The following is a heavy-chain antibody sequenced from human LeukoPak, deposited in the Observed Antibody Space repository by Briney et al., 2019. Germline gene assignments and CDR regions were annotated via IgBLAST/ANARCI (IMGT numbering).Heavy chain of an antibody. CDR3: ARMVSWFGIYYFDY. Sequence: SETLSLTCTVSGGSISSYYWSWIRQPAGKGLEWIGRIYTSGSTNYNPSLKSRVTMSVDTSKNQFSLKLSSVTAADTAVYYCARMVSWFGIYYFDYWGQGTLVTVSS. CDR2: IYTSGST. CDR1: GGSISSYY. D-gene: IGHD3-10*01. V-gene: IGHV4-4*07. J-gene: IGHJ4*02.